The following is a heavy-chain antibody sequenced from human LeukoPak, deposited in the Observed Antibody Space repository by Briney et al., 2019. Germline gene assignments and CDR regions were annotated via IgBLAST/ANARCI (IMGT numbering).Heavy chain of an antibody. CDR1: GFTFRSYA. CDR2: ISYDGSNK. D-gene: IGHD2-2*01. CDR3: NTYHFDY. V-gene: IGHV3-30*04. Sequence: PGRSLRLSCAASGFTFRSYAIHWVRQAPGKGLEWVAVISYDGSNKYYADSVKGRFTISRDNSKNTLYLQMNSLRAEDTAVYYCNTYHFDYWGQGTLVTVSS. J-gene: IGHJ4*02.